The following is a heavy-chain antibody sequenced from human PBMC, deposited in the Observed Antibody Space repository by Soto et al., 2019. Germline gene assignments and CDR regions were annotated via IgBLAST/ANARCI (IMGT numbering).Heavy chain of an antibody. CDR3: ARAPPTTVTTKDY. Sequence: SDTLSLTCAVYGGSFSGYYWSWIRQPPGKGLEWIGEINHSGSTNYNPSLKSRVTISVDTSKNQFSLKLSSVTAADTAVYYCARAPPTTVTTKDYWGQGTLVTVSS. J-gene: IGHJ4*02. CDR1: GGSFSGYY. D-gene: IGHD4-17*01. CDR2: INHSGST. V-gene: IGHV4-34*01.